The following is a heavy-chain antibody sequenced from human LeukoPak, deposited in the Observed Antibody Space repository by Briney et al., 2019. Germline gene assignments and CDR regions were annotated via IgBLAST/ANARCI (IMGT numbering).Heavy chain of an antibody. V-gene: IGHV1-69*05. J-gene: IGHJ4*02. CDR3: ARANGVYNYGFDY. Sequence: GASVKVSCKASGGTYSSYAISWVRQAPGQGLEWMGRIIPIFGTANYAQKFQGRVTITTDESTSTAYMELSSLRSEDTAVHYCARANGVYNYGFDYWGQGTLVTVSS. CDR1: GGTYSSYA. D-gene: IGHD5-18*01. CDR2: IIPIFGTA.